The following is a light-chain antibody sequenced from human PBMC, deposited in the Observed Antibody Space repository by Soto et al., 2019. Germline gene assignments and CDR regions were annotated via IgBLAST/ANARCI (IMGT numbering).Light chain of an antibody. CDR1: SGSIASNY. J-gene: IGLJ3*02. CDR3: QSYDATNQV. CDR2: EDN. V-gene: IGLV6-57*01. Sequence: NFMLTQPHSVSESPGKTVIISCTRSSGSIASNYVQWYQQRPGSSPTTVIYEDNQRPSGLPERFSGSIDSSSNSASLTISGLETEDEADYYCQSYDATNQVFGGGTKLTVL.